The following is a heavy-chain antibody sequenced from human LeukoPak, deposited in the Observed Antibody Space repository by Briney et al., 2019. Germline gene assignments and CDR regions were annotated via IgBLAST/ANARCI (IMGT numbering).Heavy chain of an antibody. J-gene: IGHJ4*02. Sequence: PGGSLRLSCAASGFTFRTYAMAWVRQAPGKGLEWVSSVSDTGGDAYYADFVRGRFTISRDNSRNTLFLQMNSLRAEDTATYFCVKRPSESCSHGGCYFDSWGQGTLVTVSS. CDR1: GFTFRTYA. V-gene: IGHV3-23*01. CDR3: VKRPSESCSHGGCYFDS. CDR2: VSDTGGDA. D-gene: IGHD2-8*01.